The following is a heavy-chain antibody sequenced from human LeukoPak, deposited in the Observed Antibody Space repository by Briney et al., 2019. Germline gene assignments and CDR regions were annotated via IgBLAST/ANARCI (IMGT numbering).Heavy chain of an antibody. CDR2: IIPIFDTA. CDR1: GGTFSSYA. D-gene: IGHD3-10*01. Sequence: GSSVKVSCKASGGTFSSYAISWVRQAPGQGLEWMGGIIPIFDTAKYAQKFQGRVTITAEESTTTAYMELSSLRFEDTTVYYCVSVESRRGVVVWGQGTLVTVSS. J-gene: IGHJ4*02. V-gene: IGHV1-69*01. CDR3: VSVESRRGVVV.